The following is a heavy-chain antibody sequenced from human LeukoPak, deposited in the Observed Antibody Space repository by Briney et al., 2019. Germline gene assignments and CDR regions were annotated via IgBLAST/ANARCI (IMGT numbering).Heavy chain of an antibody. CDR3: AGLRANWFDP. CDR2: IYPGDSDT. D-gene: IGHD4-17*01. CDR1: GYSFTSYW. Sequence: GESLKISWKGSGYSFTSYWIGLVRQVPGKGLEWIGIIYPGDSDTIYSPSFQGQVTISADNSISTAYLQWSSLKASDTAMYYCAGLRANWFDPWGQGTLVTVSP. V-gene: IGHV5-51*01. J-gene: IGHJ5*02.